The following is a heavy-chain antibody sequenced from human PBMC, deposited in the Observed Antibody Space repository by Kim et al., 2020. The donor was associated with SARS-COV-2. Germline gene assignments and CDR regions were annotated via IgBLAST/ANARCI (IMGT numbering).Heavy chain of an antibody. CDR3: ARDLPEEGVQH. CDR2: IYYSGST. CDR1: GGSVSSGSYY. Sequence: SETLSLTCTVSGGSVSSGSYYWSWIRQPPGKGLEWIGYIYYSGSTNYNPSLKSRVTISVDTSKNQFSLKLSSVTAADTAVYYCARDLPEEGVQHWGQGTLVTVSS. V-gene: IGHV4-61*01. J-gene: IGHJ1*01.